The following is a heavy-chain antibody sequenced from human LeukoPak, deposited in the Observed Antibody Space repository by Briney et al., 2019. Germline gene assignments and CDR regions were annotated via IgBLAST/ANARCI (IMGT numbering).Heavy chain of an antibody. V-gene: IGHV3-30*02. Sequence: GGSLRLSCVASGFTFSHYGFHWVRQAPGKGLEWVGIIRPDENRKSYGDSVKGRFTISRDNSKNTVYLQTNTLRAEDTAVYYCVVVLVPAAVWQFDLWGRGTQVTVSS. CDR3: VVVLVPAAVWQFDL. CDR2: IRPDENRK. J-gene: IGHJ2*01. D-gene: IGHD2-15*01. CDR1: GFTFSHYG.